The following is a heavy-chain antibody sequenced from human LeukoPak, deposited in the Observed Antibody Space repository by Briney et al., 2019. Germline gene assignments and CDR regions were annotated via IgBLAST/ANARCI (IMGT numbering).Heavy chain of an antibody. CDR3: AAEGSTSWNDAFDI. J-gene: IGHJ3*02. D-gene: IGHD2-2*01. V-gene: IGHV1-58*02. CDR1: GFTFTSSA. Sequence: TSVKVSCKAPGFTFTSSAMQWVRQARGQRLEWIGWIDVGSGNTNYAQKFQERVTITRDMSTSTAYMELSSLRSEDTAVYYCAAEGSTSWNDAFDIWGQGTMVTVSS. CDR2: IDVGSGNT.